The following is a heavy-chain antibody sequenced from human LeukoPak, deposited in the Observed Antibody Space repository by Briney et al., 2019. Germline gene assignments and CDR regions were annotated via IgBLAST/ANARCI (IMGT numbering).Heavy chain of an antibody. V-gene: IGHV3-33*01. CDR1: GLTFKNYG. CDR3: ATDRSLSYFDY. CDR2: IYYDGRDK. Sequence: QPGTSLRLSCAASGLTFKNYGMHWVRQAPGKGLEWVSIIYYDGRDKYYADSVKGRFTVSRDNSKNTLYLQMNSLRDEDTAVYYCATDRSLSYFDYWGQGTLVTVSS. J-gene: IGHJ4*02.